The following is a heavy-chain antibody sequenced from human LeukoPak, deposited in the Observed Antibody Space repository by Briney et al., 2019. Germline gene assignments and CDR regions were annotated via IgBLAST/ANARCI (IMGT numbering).Heavy chain of an antibody. J-gene: IGHJ4*02. Sequence: SVKVSCKASGGTFSSYAISWVRQAPGQGLEWMGGIIPIFGTANYAQKFQGRVTITADESTSTAYMELSSVTAADTAVYYCARGSGYSSSWAKFDYWGQGTLVTVSS. D-gene: IGHD6-13*01. CDR2: IIPIFGTA. CDR1: GGTFSSYA. V-gene: IGHV1-69*13. CDR3: ARGSGYSSSWAKFDY.